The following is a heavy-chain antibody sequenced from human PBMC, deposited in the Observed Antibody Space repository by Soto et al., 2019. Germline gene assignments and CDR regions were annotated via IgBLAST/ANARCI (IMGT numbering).Heavy chain of an antibody. Sequence: SETLSLTCSVSGADINTYSWTWIRQPAGEGLEWIGRIYTSASINYNPSLKGRVTLSVDTSTNQVSLRLASVTAADTAIYYCARDREDGYKFYYGMDVWGQGTTVTVSS. D-gene: IGHD5-12*01. CDR3: ARDREDGYKFYYGMDV. V-gene: IGHV4-4*07. J-gene: IGHJ6*02. CDR2: IYTSASI. CDR1: GADINTYS.